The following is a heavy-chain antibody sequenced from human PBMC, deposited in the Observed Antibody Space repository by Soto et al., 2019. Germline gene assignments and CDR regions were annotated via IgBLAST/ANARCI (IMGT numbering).Heavy chain of an antibody. CDR2: LNQDGSEE. D-gene: IGHD2-15*01. J-gene: IGHJ5*02. CDR3: VRGGGGGVFDP. CDR1: GFTFRSYW. V-gene: IGHV3-7*01. Sequence: GGSLRLSCATSGFTFRSYWMSWVRQAPGKGLEWVANLNQDGSEERYVDSVKGRFTISRDNAKRSLYLQMMSLTAEDTAIYYGVRGGGGGVFDPWGQGTMVTVSS.